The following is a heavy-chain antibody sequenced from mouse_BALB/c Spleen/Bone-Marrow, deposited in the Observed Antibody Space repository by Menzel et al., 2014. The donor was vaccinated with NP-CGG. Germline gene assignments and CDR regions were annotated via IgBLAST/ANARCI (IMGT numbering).Heavy chain of an antibody. Sequence: VQLQQSGPELVKPGASVKMSCKASGYTFTDYVISWVKQRTGQGLEWIGEIYPGSGSTYYNEKFKGKATLTADKSSNTAYMQLSSLTSEDSAVYFCARGLELPCYAMDYWGQGTSVTVSS. V-gene: IGHV1-77*01. CDR2: IYPGSGST. J-gene: IGHJ4*01. CDR3: ARGLELPCYAMDY. CDR1: GYTFTDYV. D-gene: IGHD3-1*01.